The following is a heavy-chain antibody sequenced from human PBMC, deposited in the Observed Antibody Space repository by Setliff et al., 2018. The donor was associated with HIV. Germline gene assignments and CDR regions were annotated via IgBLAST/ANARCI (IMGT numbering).Heavy chain of an antibody. V-gene: IGHV1-3*01. CDR3: ARETGYCTTISCYELEV. D-gene: IGHD2-2*01. CDR2: INGGNGNT. Sequence: ASVKVSCKASGFSFTTSTVQWVRRARGQRLEWMGWINGGNGNTKYSQKFQGRVIITRDTSASTAYMELSSLRSEDTAMYYCARETGYCTTISCYELEVWGQGTLVTVS. CDR1: GFSFTTST. J-gene: IGHJ4*02.